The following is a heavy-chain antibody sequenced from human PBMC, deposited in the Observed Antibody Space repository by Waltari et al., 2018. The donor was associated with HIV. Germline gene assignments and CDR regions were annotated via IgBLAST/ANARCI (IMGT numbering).Heavy chain of an antibody. V-gene: IGHV3-53*02. J-gene: IGHJ4*02. D-gene: IGHD5-12*01. CDR1: GFTVSSNY. CDR3: ARDVTGGYSLDY. CDR2: IYSGGSA. Sequence: EVQLVETGGGLIQPGGSLRLSCAASGFTVSSNYMNWVRQAPGKGLEWVSVIYSGGSAYYADSGKGRFTISRDNSKNTLYLQMNNLRAEDTAVYYCARDVTGGYSLDYWGQGTLVTVSS.